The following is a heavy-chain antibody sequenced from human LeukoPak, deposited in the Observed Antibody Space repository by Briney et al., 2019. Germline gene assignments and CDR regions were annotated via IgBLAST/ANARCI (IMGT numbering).Heavy chain of an antibody. Sequence: SVKVSCKASGGTFSSYAISWVRQAPGQGLEWMGGIIPIFGTANYAQKFQGRVTITADKSTSTAYMELSSLRSEDTAVYYCARDGRGSRSSWFDPWGQGTLVIVSS. D-gene: IGHD3-10*01. CDR3: ARDGRGSRSSWFDP. CDR1: GGTFSSYA. J-gene: IGHJ5*02. V-gene: IGHV1-69*06. CDR2: IIPIFGTA.